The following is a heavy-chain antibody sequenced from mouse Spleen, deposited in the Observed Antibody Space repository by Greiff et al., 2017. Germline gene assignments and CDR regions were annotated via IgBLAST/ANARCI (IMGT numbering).Heavy chain of an antibody. Sequence: EVKLVESGPGLVKPSQSLSLTCTVTGYSITSDYAWNWIRQFPGNKLEWMGYISYSGSTSYNPSLKSRISITRDTSKNQFFLQLNSVTTEDTATYYCGEALSYWGQGTLVTVSA. V-gene: IGHV3-2*02. D-gene: IGHD6-1*01. CDR2: ISYSGST. CDR3: GEALSY. CDR1: GYSITSDYA. J-gene: IGHJ3*01.